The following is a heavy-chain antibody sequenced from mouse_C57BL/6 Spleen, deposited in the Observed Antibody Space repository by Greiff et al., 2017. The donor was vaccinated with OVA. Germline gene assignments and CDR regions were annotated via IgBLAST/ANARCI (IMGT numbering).Heavy chain of an antibody. CDR3: AREGTTVVASYYYAMDY. Sequence: EVKLMESGPGLVKPSQSLSLTCSVTGYSITSGYYWNWIRQFPGNKLEWMGYISYDGSNNYNPSLKNRISITRDTSKNQFFLKLNSVTTEDTATYYCAREGTTVVASYYYAMDYWGQGTSVTVSS. CDR1: GYSITSGYY. D-gene: IGHD1-1*01. V-gene: IGHV3-6*01. CDR2: ISYDGSN. J-gene: IGHJ4*01.